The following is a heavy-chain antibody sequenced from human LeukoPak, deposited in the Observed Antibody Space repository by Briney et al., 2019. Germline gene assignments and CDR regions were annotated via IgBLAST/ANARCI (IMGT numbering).Heavy chain of an antibody. CDR2: INYGGSGST. D-gene: IGHD3-9*01. CDR3: ARLPTGYPNWFDP. J-gene: IGHJ5*02. V-gene: IGHV4-39*01. CDR1: GGSISSSSYY. Sequence: SETLSLTCTVSGGSISSSSYYWGWIRQPPGKWLEWIGNINYGGSGSTYYNPSLKSRVTISVDTSRSQFSLKLNSVTAADTAVYYCARLPTGYPNWFDPWGQGTLVTVSS.